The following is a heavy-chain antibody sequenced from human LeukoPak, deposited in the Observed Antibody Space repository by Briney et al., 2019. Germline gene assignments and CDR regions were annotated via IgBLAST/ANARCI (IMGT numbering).Heavy chain of an antibody. CDR2: IYYSGST. CDR1: GGSISSGGYY. Sequence: SETLSLTCTVSGGSISSGGYYWSWIRQHPGKGLEWIGYIYYSGSTYYNPSLKSRVTISVDTSKNQFSLKLSSVTAADTAVYYCARDRRGSFDDSFDYWGQGTLVTVSS. J-gene: IGHJ4*02. V-gene: IGHV4-31*03. D-gene: IGHD1-26*01. CDR3: ARDRRGSFDDSFDY.